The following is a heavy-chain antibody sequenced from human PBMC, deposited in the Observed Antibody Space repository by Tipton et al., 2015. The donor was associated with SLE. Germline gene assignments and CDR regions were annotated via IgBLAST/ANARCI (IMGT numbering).Heavy chain of an antibody. D-gene: IGHD6-19*01. J-gene: IGHJ1*01. CDR2: IYYSGST. Sequence: LRLSCTVSGASISSSSYYWGWIRQPPGKGLEWIASIYYSGSTYYNPSLKSRVTISVDTSKNQFSLKLSSVTAADTAVYYCARHEGSDWMDYFHHWGQGTLVTVSS. CDR1: GASISSSSYY. V-gene: IGHV4-39*01. CDR3: ARHEGSDWMDYFHH.